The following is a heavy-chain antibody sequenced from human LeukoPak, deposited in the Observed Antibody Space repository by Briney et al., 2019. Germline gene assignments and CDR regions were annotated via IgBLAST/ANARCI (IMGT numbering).Heavy chain of an antibody. CDR2: ISYDGSNK. V-gene: IGHV3-30*04. D-gene: IGHD6-13*01. CDR3: ARGRDSSSWYTFYYYYGMDV. Sequence: GGSLRLSCAASGFTFSSYAMHWVRQAPGKGLEWVAVISYDGSNKYYADSVKGRFTISRDNSKNTLYLQMNSLRAEDTAVYYCARGRDSSSWYTFYYYYGMDVWGQGTTVTVSS. CDR1: GFTFSSYA. J-gene: IGHJ6*02.